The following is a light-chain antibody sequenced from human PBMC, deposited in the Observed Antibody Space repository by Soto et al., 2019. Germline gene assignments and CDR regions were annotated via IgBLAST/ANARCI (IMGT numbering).Light chain of an antibody. CDR1: QSVGNN. V-gene: IGKV3-15*01. Sequence: IVVTQSPATLSVSPGERATLSCRASQSVGNNFAWYQQKPGQAPRLLIFATSPRATGVPARFSGSGSGTEFTLTISSLQSEDFAVYYCQQYGDWPLTFGGGAKVE. J-gene: IGKJ4*01. CDR3: QQYGDWPLT. CDR2: ATS.